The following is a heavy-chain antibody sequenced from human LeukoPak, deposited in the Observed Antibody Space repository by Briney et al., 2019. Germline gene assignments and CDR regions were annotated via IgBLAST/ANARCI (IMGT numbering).Heavy chain of an antibody. CDR3: ARSKDILTGYCFDY. V-gene: IGHV4-61*10. CDR2: IFPSGST. D-gene: IGHD3-9*01. Sequence: PSETLSLTCTVSGGSISSGSYYWSWIRQPAGKGLEYIGLIFPSGSTNYNPSLKSRVTISVDTSKNQFSLKVTSVTAADTAVYYCARSKDILTGYCFDYWGQGTLVTVPS. J-gene: IGHJ4*02. CDR1: GGSISSGSYY.